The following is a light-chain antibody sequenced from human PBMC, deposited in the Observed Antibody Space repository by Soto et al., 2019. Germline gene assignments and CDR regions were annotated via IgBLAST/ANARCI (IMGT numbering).Light chain of an antibody. V-gene: IGKV3-20*01. J-gene: IGKJ5*01. CDR2: GAS. Sequence: EIVLTQSPGTLSLSPGERATLSCRASQSVSSNFLAWYQQKPGQAPRLLMYGASSRATGIPDRFGGSGSGTGFTLTISRLEPEDFGVYYCHQYGSSPITFGQGTLLEIK. CDR3: HQYGSSPIT. CDR1: QSVSSNF.